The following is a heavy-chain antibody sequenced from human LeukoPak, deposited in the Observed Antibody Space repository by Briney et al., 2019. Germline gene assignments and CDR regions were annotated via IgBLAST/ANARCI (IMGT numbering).Heavy chain of an antibody. Sequence: ASVKVSCKASGYTFTSYDINWVRQATGQGLEWMGWMNPNSGNTGYAQKFKGRVTITRNTSISTAYMELSSLRSEDTAVYYCARGPEYYYYMDVWGKGTTVTVSS. CDR1: GYTFTSYD. J-gene: IGHJ6*03. CDR2: MNPNSGNT. CDR3: ARGPEYYYYMDV. V-gene: IGHV1-8*03.